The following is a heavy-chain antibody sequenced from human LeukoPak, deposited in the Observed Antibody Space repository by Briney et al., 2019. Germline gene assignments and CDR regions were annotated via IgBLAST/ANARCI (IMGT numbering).Heavy chain of an antibody. J-gene: IGHJ4*02. CDR1: GGTFSNYA. Sequence: SVTVSCKASGGTFSNYAISWVRQAPGKGLEWMGGIIPMINTPKYAQKFQGRVSITADESTSTGYMEVSSLRSEDTAVYYCAIFQGTYGDNENDYWGQGTLVTVSS. V-gene: IGHV1-69*13. D-gene: IGHD4-17*01. CDR2: IIPMINTP. CDR3: AIFQGTYGDNENDY.